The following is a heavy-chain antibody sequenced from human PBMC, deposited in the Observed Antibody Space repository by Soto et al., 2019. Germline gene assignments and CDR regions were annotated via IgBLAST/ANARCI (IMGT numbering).Heavy chain of an antibody. J-gene: IGHJ5*02. CDR3: ARDQGVAAAGITWFDP. CDR2: IHSSGST. Sequence: XGTLSVTCTVSGASMNSYHWSWIRQPSGKGLEWIGHIHSSGSTNYNPSLKSRVTMSVDTSKNQFSLRLMSLTAADTAVYYCARDQGVAAAGITWFDPWGQGSLVTVPQ. D-gene: IGHD6-13*01. V-gene: IGHV4-4*07. CDR1: GASMNSYH.